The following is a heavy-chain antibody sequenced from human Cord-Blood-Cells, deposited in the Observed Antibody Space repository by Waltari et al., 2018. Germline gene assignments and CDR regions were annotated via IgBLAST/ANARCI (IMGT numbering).Heavy chain of an antibody. CDR1: GYTYTSYA. CDR2: INTNTGNP. CDR3: ARTLAARPGSRDAFDI. V-gene: IGHV7-4-1*02. D-gene: IGHD6-6*01. Sequence: QVQLVQSGSELKKPGASVKVYCKASGYTYTSYALNWVRQAPGQGLEWMGWINTNTGNPTYAQGFTGRFVFSLDTSVSTAYLQISSLKAEDTAVYYCARTLAARPGSRDAFDIWGQGTMVTVSS. J-gene: IGHJ3*02.